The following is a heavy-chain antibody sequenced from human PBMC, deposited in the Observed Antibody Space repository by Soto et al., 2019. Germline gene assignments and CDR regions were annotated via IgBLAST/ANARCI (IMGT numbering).Heavy chain of an antibody. CDR2: IRGGGGST. D-gene: IGHD3-10*01. CDR1: GFTFISYA. CDR3: AKDPDRVFDY. Sequence: EVQLLESGGGLVQPGGSLRLSCAASGFTFISYAMHWVRQAPGKGLEWVSGIRGGGGSTYYADSVKGRFTISRDNAKNTVYPQMNSLRAEDAAVYYCAKDPDRVFDYWGQGTLVPVFS. J-gene: IGHJ4*02. V-gene: IGHV3-23*01.